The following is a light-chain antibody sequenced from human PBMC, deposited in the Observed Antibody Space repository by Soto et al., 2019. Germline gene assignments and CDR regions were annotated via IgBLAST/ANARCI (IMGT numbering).Light chain of an antibody. CDR3: QQTYSTPRGA. CDR1: ESISNN. J-gene: IGKJ1*01. V-gene: IGKV1-39*01. CDR2: AAS. Sequence: DIQMTQSPSSLSASVGDRVTITCRASESISNNLNWYQQQPGKAPKLLIYAASTLQSGVPSRFSGGGSGTDFTLTIGSLQPEDFTTYYCQQTYSTPRGAFGQGTKVEIK.